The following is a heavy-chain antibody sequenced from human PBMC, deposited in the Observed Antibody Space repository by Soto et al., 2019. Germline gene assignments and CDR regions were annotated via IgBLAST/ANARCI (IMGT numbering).Heavy chain of an antibody. V-gene: IGHV1-18*01. CDR3: ARHHRPTTSENWFDP. J-gene: IGHJ5*02. D-gene: IGHD5-12*01. CDR2: ISTYSGET. CDR1: GYTFFTYD. Sequence: ASVKVSCKASGYTFFTYDISGVRQAPGQGLEWMGWISTYSGETKYAQKFQGRVTMTTDTSTTTAYLELRSLRSDDTAVYYCARHHRPTTSENWFDPCGQGTLVPVSS.